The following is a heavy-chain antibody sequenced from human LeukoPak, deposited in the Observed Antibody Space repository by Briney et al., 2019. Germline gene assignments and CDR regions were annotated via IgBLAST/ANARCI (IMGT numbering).Heavy chain of an antibody. CDR3: ARDPTPPPTYCSGGSCYEGGFDP. D-gene: IGHD2-15*01. CDR2: INPNSDGT. V-gene: IGHV1-2*02. CDR1: GYTFTGYY. J-gene: IGHJ5*02. Sequence: AASVKVSCKASGYTFTGYYMHWVRQAPGQGLEWMGWINPNSDGTNYAQKFQGRVTMTRDTSISTAYMELSRLRSDDTAVYYCARDPTPPPTYCSGGSCYEGGFDPWGQGTLVTVSS.